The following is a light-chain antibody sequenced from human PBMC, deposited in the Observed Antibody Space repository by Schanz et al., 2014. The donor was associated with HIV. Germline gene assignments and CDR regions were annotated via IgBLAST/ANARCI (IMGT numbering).Light chain of an antibody. CDR1: RSNIGAGYD. V-gene: IGLV1-40*01. CDR2: GNT. CDR3: SSYAGSNNLV. J-gene: IGLJ2*01. Sequence: QSVLTQPPSVSGAPGQRVTISCTGSRSNIGAGYDVHWYQQLPGTAPKLLIYGNTNRPSGVPDRFSGSKSGTSVSLAITGLQAEDEADYYCSSYAGSNNLVFGGGTKLTVL.